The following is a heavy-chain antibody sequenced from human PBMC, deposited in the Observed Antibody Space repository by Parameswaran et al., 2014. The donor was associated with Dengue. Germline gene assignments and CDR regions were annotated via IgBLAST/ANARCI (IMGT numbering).Heavy chain of an antibody. Sequence: PGKGLEWVSGINWSGSSTGYADSVKGRFTISRDDAKNSLYLEMDSLRVEDTALYYCARWAEGHNARQLVGATYYYYYMDVWGQGTTVTVSS. CDR3: ARWAEGHNARQLVGATYYYYYMDV. J-gene: IGHJ6*03. CDR2: INWSGSST. D-gene: IGHD6-13*01. V-gene: IGHV3-20*03.